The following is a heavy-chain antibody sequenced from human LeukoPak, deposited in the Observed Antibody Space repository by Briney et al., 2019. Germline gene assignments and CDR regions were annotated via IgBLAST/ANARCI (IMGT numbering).Heavy chain of an antibody. Sequence: SETLSLTCTVSGGSISSGGFCWSWIRQHPGKGLEWVGYIHYSGISYSSPSLRSRITLSVDTSKDQFSLKLTSVTAADTAVYYCARDALDTTVRGTLPGGFDPWGQGTLVTVSS. D-gene: IGHD3-10*01. CDR1: GGSISSGGFC. CDR3: ARDALDTTVRGTLPGGFDP. V-gene: IGHV4-31*03. J-gene: IGHJ5*02. CDR2: IHYSGIS.